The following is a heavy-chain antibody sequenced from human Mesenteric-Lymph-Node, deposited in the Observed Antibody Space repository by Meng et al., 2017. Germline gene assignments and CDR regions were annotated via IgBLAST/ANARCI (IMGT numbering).Heavy chain of an antibody. Sequence: SETLSLTCAVYGGSFSGYYWSWIRQPPGKGLEWIGEINHSGSTNYNPSLKSRVTISVDTSKNQFSLKLSSVTAADTAVYYCARDKLHFADSWYFDLWGRGTQVTVSS. J-gene: IGHJ2*01. CDR3: ARDKLHFADSWYFDL. V-gene: IGHV4-34*01. CDR2: INHSGST. CDR1: GGSFSGYY. D-gene: IGHD3/OR15-3a*01.